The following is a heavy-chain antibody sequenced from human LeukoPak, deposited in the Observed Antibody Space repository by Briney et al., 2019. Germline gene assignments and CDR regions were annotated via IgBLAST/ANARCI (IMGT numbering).Heavy chain of an antibody. Sequence: GASVKVSCKASGYTFTGYYMHWVRQAPGQGLEWMGWINPNSGGTNYAQKFQGRVTMTRDTSISTAYMELSRLRSDDTAVYYCARDRSDIVVVPAAIGGVYWFDPWGQGTLVTVSS. CDR1: GYTFTGYY. V-gene: IGHV1-2*02. CDR2: INPNSGGT. D-gene: IGHD2-2*02. CDR3: ARDRSDIVVVPAAIGGVYWFDP. J-gene: IGHJ5*02.